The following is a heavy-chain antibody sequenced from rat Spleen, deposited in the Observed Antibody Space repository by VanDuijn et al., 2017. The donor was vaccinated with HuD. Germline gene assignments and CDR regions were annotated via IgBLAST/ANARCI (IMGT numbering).Heavy chain of an antibody. Sequence: EVQLVESGGGLVQPGRSLKLSCAASGFTFSSFAMAWVRQAPKKGLEWVATITSGGSNTYYPDSVKGRFTISRDNAKSTLYLQMDSLRSEDTATYYCAKDRGYYYSSYPNYFDYWGQGVMVTVSS. CDR1: GFTFSSFA. V-gene: IGHV5-25*01. D-gene: IGHD1-2*01. CDR3: AKDRGYYYSSYPNYFDY. CDR2: ITSGGSNT. J-gene: IGHJ2*01.